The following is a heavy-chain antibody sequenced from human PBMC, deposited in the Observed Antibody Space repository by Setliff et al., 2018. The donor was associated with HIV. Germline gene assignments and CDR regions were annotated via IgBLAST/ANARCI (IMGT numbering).Heavy chain of an antibody. Sequence: PGGSLRLSCVASGFTFDDYAMHWVRQAPGKGLEWVSGIKWNGGTMIYVDSVKGRFTISRDNAKDSLYLQMNSLRGEDTAVYYCAGSRGYFVKADWGQGTLVTAPQ. CDR3: AGSRGYFVKAD. CDR1: GFTFDDYA. V-gene: IGHV3-9*01. CDR2: IKWNGGTM. D-gene: IGHD3-22*01. J-gene: IGHJ4*02.